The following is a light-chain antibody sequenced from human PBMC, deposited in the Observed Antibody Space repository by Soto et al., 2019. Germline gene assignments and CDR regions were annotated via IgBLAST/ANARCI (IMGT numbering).Light chain of an antibody. V-gene: IGKV1-5*01. CDR3: QQYNTYSA. CDR1: QSISSY. CDR2: DAS. J-gene: IGKJ1*01. Sequence: DIQMTHSPSSLSASVGDRVTITCRASQSISSYLNWYQQKPGKAPKLLIYDASSLKSGVPSRFSGSGSGTEFTLTISSLQPDDFATYYCQQYNTYSAFGQGTKVDI.